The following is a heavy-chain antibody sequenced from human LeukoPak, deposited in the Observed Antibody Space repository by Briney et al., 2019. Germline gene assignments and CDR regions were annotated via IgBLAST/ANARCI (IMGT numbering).Heavy chain of an antibody. CDR3: ARGPPIAYSSGCLDY. Sequence: PGGSLRLSCAASGFTFSSYDMHWVRQATGKGLEWVSAIGTAGDTYYPGSVKGRFTISRENAKNSLYLQMNSLRARDTAVYYCARGPPIAYSSGCLDYWGQGTLVTVSS. J-gene: IGHJ4*02. CDR2: IGTAGDT. D-gene: IGHD6-19*01. CDR1: GFTFSSYD. V-gene: IGHV3-13*01.